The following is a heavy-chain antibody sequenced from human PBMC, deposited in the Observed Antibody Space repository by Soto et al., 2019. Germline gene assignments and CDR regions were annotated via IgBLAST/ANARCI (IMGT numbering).Heavy chain of an antibody. J-gene: IGHJ4*02. Sequence: SVKVSCKASGGTFNSYTLYWVRQAPGQGLEWMGGITPLFGSANYAQNFQGRVTITADKSTRTAYMELSSLRSEDTAVYYCASQGGSSDYWGQGTMVTVYS. CDR2: ITPLFGSA. CDR3: ASQGGSSDY. CDR1: GGTFNSYT. D-gene: IGHD2-15*01. V-gene: IGHV1-69*06.